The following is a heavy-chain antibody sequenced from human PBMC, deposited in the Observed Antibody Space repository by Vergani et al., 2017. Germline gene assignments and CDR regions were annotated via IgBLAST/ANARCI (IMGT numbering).Heavy chain of an antibody. CDR2: FDPEDGET. D-gene: IGHD3-3*01. Sequence: QVQLVQSGAEVKKPGASVKVSCKVSGYTLTELSMHWVRQTPGKGLEWMGGFDPEDGETIYAQKFQGRVTMTEDTSTDTAYMELSSLRSEDTAVYYCATDPVGRRYYDFWSGKNWFDPWGQGTLVTVSS. CDR3: ATDPVGRRYYDFWSGKNWFDP. CDR1: GYTLTELS. V-gene: IGHV1-24*01. J-gene: IGHJ5*02.